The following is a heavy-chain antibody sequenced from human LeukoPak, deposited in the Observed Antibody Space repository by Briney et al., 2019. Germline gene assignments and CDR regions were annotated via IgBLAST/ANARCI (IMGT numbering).Heavy chain of an antibody. CDR1: GYTFTDYY. Sequence: ASVKVSCKVSGYTFTDYYMHWVQQAPGKGLEWIGLVDPEDGETIYAEKFQGRVTITADTSTDTAYMELSSLRSEDTAVYYCATVGPTVVTLGVDFDYWGQGTLVTVSS. J-gene: IGHJ4*02. CDR2: VDPEDGET. V-gene: IGHV1-69-2*01. D-gene: IGHD4-23*01. CDR3: ATVGPTVVTLGVDFDY.